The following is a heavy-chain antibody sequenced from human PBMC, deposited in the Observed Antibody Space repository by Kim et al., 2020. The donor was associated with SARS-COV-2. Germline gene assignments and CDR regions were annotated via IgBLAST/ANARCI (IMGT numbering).Heavy chain of an antibody. J-gene: IGHJ6*02. CDR2: INTNTGNP. Sequence: ASVKVSCKASGYTFTSYAMNWVRQAPGQGLEWMGWINTNTGNPTYAQGFTGRFVFSLDTSVSTAYLQISSLRAEDTAVYYCARDLDYGSGSYGYGMDVWGQGTTVTVSS. D-gene: IGHD3-10*01. CDR3: ARDLDYGSGSYGYGMDV. CDR1: GYTFTSYA. V-gene: IGHV7-4-1*02.